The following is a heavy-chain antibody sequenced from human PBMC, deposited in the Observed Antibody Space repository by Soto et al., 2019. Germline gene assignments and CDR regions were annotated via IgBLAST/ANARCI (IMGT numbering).Heavy chain of an antibody. Sequence: EVQLVESGGGLVQPGGSLRLSCAASGFTFSTYWMHWVRQAPGKGLVWVARINGDGSDTPYAASVQGRFTISRDNAKNTVYLQMNSLRAEDTAVYYWARPMVLEVPAQVYYCDYWGQGTLVSVSS. CDR2: INGDGSDT. CDR3: ARPMVLEVPAQVYYCDY. CDR1: GFTFSTYW. V-gene: IGHV3-74*01. D-gene: IGHD2-2*01. J-gene: IGHJ4*02.